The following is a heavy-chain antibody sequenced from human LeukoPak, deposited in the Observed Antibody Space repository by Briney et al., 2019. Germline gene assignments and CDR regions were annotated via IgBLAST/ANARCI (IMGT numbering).Heavy chain of an antibody. D-gene: IGHD6-13*01. CDR2: IIPIFGTA. CDR1: GGTFSSYA. Sequence: GSSVKVSCKASGGTFSSYAISWVRQAPGQGLEWMGGIIPIFGTANYAQKFQGRVTMTTDTSTSTAYMELRSLRSDDTAVYYCARDWASIAAAGTYDYWGQGTLVTVSS. J-gene: IGHJ4*02. V-gene: IGHV1-69*05. CDR3: ARDWASIAAAGTYDY.